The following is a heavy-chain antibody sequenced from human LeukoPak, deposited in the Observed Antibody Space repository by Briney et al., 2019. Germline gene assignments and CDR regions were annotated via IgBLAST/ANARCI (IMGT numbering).Heavy chain of an antibody. CDR1: GFIFSDYG. V-gene: IGHV3-30*03. CDR2: MSYDGSNK. CDR3: ARCIPDDF. Sequence: GRSLRLSCAASGFIFSDYGMDCVRQAPGKGLEWVAVMSYDGSNKYYADSVKGRFTISRDNSKNTLYLQMNSLIAEDTAVYYCARCIPDDFWGQGTLVAVSS. J-gene: IGHJ4*02.